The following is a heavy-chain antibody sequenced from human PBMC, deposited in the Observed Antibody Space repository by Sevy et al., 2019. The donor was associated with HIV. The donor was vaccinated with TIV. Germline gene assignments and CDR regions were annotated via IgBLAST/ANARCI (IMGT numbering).Heavy chain of an antibody. J-gene: IGHJ3*02. CDR3: ARRNDFDI. CDR2: VYYTGGT. V-gene: IGHV4-59*08. Sequence: SDTLSLTCTVSGGSINSDHWNWIRQPPGKGLEWIGYVYYTGGTNYNPSLKNRVTISVDRTKNQFSLKLTSVTAADTAVYYCARRNDFDIWVQGTMVTVSS. CDR1: GGSINSDH.